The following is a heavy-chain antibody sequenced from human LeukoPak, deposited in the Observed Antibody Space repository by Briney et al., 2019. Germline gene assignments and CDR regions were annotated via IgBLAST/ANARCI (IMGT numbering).Heavy chain of an antibody. J-gene: IGHJ6*03. V-gene: IGHV1-18*01. CDR1: GYTFTSYG. Sequence: ASVKVSCKASGYTFTSYGISWVRQAPGQGLEWMGWISAYNGNTNYAQKLQGRVTMTTDTSTSTAYMELSSLRSEDTAVYYCARKVGELTGLWWLRFGNDYYYYYMDVWGKGTTVTISS. D-gene: IGHD5-12*01. CDR3: ARKVGELTGLWWLRFGNDYYYYYMDV. CDR2: ISAYNGNT.